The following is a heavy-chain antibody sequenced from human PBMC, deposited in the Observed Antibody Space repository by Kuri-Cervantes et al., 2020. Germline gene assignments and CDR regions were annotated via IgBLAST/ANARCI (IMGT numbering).Heavy chain of an antibody. CDR2: INPSGGST. CDR1: GGTFSSYA. V-gene: IGHV1-46*01. D-gene: IGHD1-26*01. J-gene: IGHJ4*02. CDR3: ARGYSGSFEGFIDY. Sequence: ASVKVSCKASGGTFSSYAISWVRQAPGQGLEWMGIINPSGGSTSYAQKFQGRVTMTEDTSTDTAYMELSSLRSEDTAVYYCARGYSGSFEGFIDYWGQGTLVTVSS.